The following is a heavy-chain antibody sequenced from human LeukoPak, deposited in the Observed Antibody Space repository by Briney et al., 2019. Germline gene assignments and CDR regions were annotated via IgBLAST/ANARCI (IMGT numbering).Heavy chain of an antibody. Sequence: SETLSLTCTVSGDSFTSVTDYWAWIRQPPGKGLEWIASGDYSGGTYYNPSLESRVAISADMSKNQISLKLTSETGADTAVYYCAGERGAEYSSGWYKTNYFYNWGQGIRVTVSS. D-gene: IGHD6-19*01. CDR2: GDYSGGT. CDR1: GDSFTSVTDY. J-gene: IGHJ4*02. V-gene: IGHV4-39*07. CDR3: AGERGAEYSSGWYKTNYFYN.